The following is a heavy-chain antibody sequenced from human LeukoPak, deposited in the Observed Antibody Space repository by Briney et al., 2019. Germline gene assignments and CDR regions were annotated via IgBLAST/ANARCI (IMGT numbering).Heavy chain of an antibody. J-gene: IGHJ4*02. Sequence: GASVKVSCKASGYTFTSYGISWVRQAPGQGLEWMGWISAYNGNTNYAQKFQGRVTITADKSTSTAYMELSSLRSEDTAVYYCARDTYYYDSSGYYLPDWGQGTLVTVSS. CDR2: ISAYNGNT. V-gene: IGHV1-18*04. CDR3: ARDTYYYDSSGYYLPD. CDR1: GYTFTSYG. D-gene: IGHD3-22*01.